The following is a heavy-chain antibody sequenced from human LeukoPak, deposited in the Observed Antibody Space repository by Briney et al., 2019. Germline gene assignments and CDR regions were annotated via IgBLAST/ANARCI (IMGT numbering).Heavy chain of an antibody. CDR3: AGHLTGTTSTVFDY. D-gene: IGHD1-20*01. CDR2: IYYSGST. V-gene: IGHV4-39*01. Sequence: SETLSLTCTVSGGSISSSSYYGGWIRQPPGKGLEWIGSIYYSGSTYYNPSLKSRATISVDTSKNQFSLKLSSVTAADTAVYYCAGHLTGTTSTVFDYWGQGTLVTVSS. CDR1: GGSISSSSYY. J-gene: IGHJ4*02.